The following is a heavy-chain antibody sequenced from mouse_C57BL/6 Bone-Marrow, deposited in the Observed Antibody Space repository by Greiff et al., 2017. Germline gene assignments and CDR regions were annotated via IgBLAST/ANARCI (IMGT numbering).Heavy chain of an antibody. D-gene: IGHD2-5*01. Sequence: QVQLQQPGTELVKPGASVKLSCKASGYTFTSYWMHWVKQRPGQGLEWIGNINPSNGGTNYNEKFKSKATLTVDKSSSTAYMQLSSLTSEDSAVSSCARKPAYYSNFWFAYWGQGTLVTVSA. J-gene: IGHJ3*01. CDR3: ARKPAYYSNFWFAY. CDR1: GYTFTSYW. CDR2: INPSNGGT. V-gene: IGHV1-53*01.